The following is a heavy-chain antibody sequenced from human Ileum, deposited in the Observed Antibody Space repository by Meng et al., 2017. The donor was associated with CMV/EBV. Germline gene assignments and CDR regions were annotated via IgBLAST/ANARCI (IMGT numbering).Heavy chain of an antibody. V-gene: IGHV3-7*01. D-gene: IGHD5-24*01. J-gene: IGHJ5*02. CDR3: VRETNLGS. CDR2: INKDESEK. CDR1: GFTFSDYW. Sequence: GESRKISCEASGFTFSDYWMTWVRQAPGKGLEWVANINKDESEKNSVGSVKGRFTISRDNAKNSLYLQMNSLRAEDTAVYYCVRETNLGSWGQGTLVTVSS.